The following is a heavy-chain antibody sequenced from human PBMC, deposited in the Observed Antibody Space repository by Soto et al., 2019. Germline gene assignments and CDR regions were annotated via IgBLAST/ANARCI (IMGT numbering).Heavy chain of an antibody. Sequence: QVQLVESGGGVVQPGRSLRLSCAASGFTISTFGMHWVRQAPGKGLEWVALIWYDGTNKYYADSVKGRFTISRDNSKNTLFLQMDSLRAEDTAIYYCARRTNYYDTSGHIDYWGQGTLVTVSP. J-gene: IGHJ4*02. CDR3: ARRTNYYDTSGHIDY. CDR1: GFTISTFG. CDR2: IWYDGTNK. V-gene: IGHV3-33*01. D-gene: IGHD3-22*01.